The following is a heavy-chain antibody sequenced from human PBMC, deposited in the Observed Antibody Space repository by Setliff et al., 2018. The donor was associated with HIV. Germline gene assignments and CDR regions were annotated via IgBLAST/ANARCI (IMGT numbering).Heavy chain of an antibody. J-gene: IGHJ4*02. CDR2: IYYSGST. CDR1: GGSVGSGSYC. Sequence: KASETLSLTCSVSGGSVGSGSYCWSWIRQSPGKGLEWLGYIYYSGSTTYNPSLRSRVTISIDTSKNQFSLNLRSVTAADTAVYYCARDPPGYGDSKDYWGQGKLVTVSS. CDR3: ARDPPGYGDSKDY. D-gene: IGHD4-17*01. V-gene: IGHV4-61*01.